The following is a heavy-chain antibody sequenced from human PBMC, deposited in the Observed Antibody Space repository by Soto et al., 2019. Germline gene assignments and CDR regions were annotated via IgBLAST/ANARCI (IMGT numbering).Heavy chain of an antibody. J-gene: IGHJ6*04. CDR2: INSDGTST. Sequence: GVSLRLSCAASGFTFSNYWIHWVRQAPGKGLVWVSRINSDGTSTSYADSVKGRFTISRDNAKNTLYLQMNSLRVEDTAVYYWTRAVRPESYPYYCDGMDVWGKGTTVTVP. D-gene: IGHD3-16*01. CDR3: TRAVRPESYPYYCDGMDV. CDR1: GFTFSNYW. V-gene: IGHV3-74*01.